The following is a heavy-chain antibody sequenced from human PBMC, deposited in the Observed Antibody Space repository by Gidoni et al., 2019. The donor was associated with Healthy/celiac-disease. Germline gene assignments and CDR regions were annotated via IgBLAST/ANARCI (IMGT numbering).Heavy chain of an antibody. Sequence: EVQLVESGGGVVRPGGSLRRSCAASGFTFDDYGMSWVRQAPGKGLEWVSGINWNGGSTGYADSVKGRFTISRDNAKNSLYLQMNSLRAEDTALYHCARGHYYGSGSYLNYWGQGTLVTVSS. CDR2: INWNGGST. J-gene: IGHJ4*02. D-gene: IGHD3-10*01. V-gene: IGHV3-20*01. CDR1: GFTFDDYG. CDR3: ARGHYYGSGSYLNY.